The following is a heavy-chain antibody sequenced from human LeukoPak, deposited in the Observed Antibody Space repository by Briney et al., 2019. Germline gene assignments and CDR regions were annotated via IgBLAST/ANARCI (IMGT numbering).Heavy chain of an antibody. CDR1: GFTFSSYG. Sequence: GRSLRLSCAASGFTFSSYGMHWVRQAPGKGLEWVAVIWYDGSNKYYADSVKGRFTISRDNSKNTLYLQMNSLRAEDTAVYYCARDLMTTVNHFDYWGRGTLVTVSS. V-gene: IGHV3-33*08. CDR3: ARDLMTTVNHFDY. D-gene: IGHD4-17*01. CDR2: IWYDGSNK. J-gene: IGHJ4*02.